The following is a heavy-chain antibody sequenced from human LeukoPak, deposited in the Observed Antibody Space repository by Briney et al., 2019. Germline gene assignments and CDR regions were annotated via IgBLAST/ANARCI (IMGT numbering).Heavy chain of an antibody. V-gene: IGHV4-59*01. CDR1: GGSISGYY. CDR2: IYYSGST. J-gene: IGHJ5*02. D-gene: IGHD6-19*01. Sequence: PSETLSLTCTVSGGSISGYYWSWIRQPPGKGLEWIGYIYYSGSTNYNPSLKSRVTISVDTSKNQFSLKLSSVTAADTAVYYCARGVDWSSSGWYPPFDPWGQGTLVTVSS. CDR3: ARGVDWSSSGWYPPFDP.